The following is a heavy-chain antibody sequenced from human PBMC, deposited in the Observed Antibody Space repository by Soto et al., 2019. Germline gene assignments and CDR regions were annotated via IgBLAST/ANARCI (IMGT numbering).Heavy chain of an antibody. CDR2: MAYDGSNK. D-gene: IGHD3-10*02. CDR3: AKDKSATFGYFDY. Sequence: GGSLRLSCVASGFTFSSYGMHRVRQAPGKGLEWVALMAYDGSNKYYADSVTGRFTISRDNSKNTLYLQMNSLRAEDTAVYYCAKDKSATFGYFDYWGQGTLVTVSS. J-gene: IGHJ4*02. V-gene: IGHV3-30*18. CDR1: GFTFSSYG.